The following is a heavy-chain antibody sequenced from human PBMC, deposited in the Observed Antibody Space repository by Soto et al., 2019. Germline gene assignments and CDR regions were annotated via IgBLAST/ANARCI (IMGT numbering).Heavy chain of an antibody. CDR1: GYTFTSYG. CDR3: ARDSPQRIVRGPGRFDP. Sequence: QVQLVQSGAEVKKPGASVKVSCKASGYTFTSYGISWVRQAPGQGLEWMGWISAYNGNTNYAQKLQGRVTMTTDTSTSTAYMELRSLRSDDTAVYYCARDSPQRIVRGPGRFDPWGQGTLVTVSS. J-gene: IGHJ5*02. V-gene: IGHV1-18*01. CDR2: ISAYNGNT. D-gene: IGHD3-10*01.